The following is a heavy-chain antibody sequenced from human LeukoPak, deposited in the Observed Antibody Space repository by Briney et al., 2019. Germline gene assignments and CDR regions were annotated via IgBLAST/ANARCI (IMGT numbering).Heavy chain of an antibody. CDR3: AREWGLESSGYYYAY. CDR2: ITPIFGTA. D-gene: IGHD3-22*01. CDR1: GGTFSRFT. J-gene: IGHJ4*02. V-gene: IGHV1-69*13. Sequence: ASVKVSCKASGGTFSRFTISWVRQAPGQGFEWMGGITPIFGTANFAQKFQGRVSITADESTSTAFMELSSLRSEDTAVYYCAREWGLESSGYYYAYWGQGTLVTVPS.